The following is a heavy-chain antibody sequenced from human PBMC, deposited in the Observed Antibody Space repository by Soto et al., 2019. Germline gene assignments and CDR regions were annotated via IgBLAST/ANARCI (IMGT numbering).Heavy chain of an antibody. CDR3: ASGYCSSTSCPSGY. CDR2: ISSSSSYI. CDR1: GFTFSCYS. Sequence: GGSLSLSCATSGFTFSCYSMNRVRPAPGKGLEWVSSISSSSSYIYYADSVKGRFTISRDNGKNSLYLQMNSLRAEDTAVYYCASGYCSSTSCPSGYWGQGTLVTVSS. J-gene: IGHJ4*02. D-gene: IGHD2-2*01. V-gene: IGHV3-21*01.